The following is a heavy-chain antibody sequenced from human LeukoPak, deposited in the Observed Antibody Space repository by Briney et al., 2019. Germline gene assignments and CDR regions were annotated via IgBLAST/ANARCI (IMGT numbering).Heavy chain of an antibody. CDR2: IYTSGST. CDR3: ARDYGGGGGFDY. CDR1: GGSISSGSYS. Sequence: SETLSLACTVSGGSISSGSYSWSWIRQPAGKGLEWIGRIYTSGSTNYNPSLKSRVTISVDTSKKQFSLKLSSVTAADTAVYYCARDYGGGGGFDYWGQGTLVTVSS. V-gene: IGHV4-61*02. D-gene: IGHD4-23*01. J-gene: IGHJ4*02.